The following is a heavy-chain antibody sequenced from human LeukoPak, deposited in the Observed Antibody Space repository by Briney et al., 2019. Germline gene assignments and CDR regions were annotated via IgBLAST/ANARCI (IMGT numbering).Heavy chain of an antibody. CDR2: ISSNGGST. V-gene: IGHV3-64*01. CDR3: ARALPMVRGVTDY. Sequence: GGSLRLSCAASGFTFSSYAMHWVRQAPGKGLGYVSAISSNGGSTYYANSVKGRFTISRDNSKNTLYLQMGSLRAEDMAVYYCARALPMVRGVTDYWGQGTLVTVSS. D-gene: IGHD3-10*01. CDR1: GFTFSSYA. J-gene: IGHJ4*02.